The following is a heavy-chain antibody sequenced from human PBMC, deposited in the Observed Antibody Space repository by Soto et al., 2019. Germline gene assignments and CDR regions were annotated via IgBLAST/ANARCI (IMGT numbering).Heavy chain of an antibody. CDR1: GYTFTSYA. D-gene: IGHD3-10*01. Sequence: QVQLVQSGAEVKKPGASVKVSCKASGYTFTSYAISWVRQAPGQGLEWMGWISAYNGNTNYAQKLQGRVTMTTDTSTSTAYMELRSLRSDDTAVYYCASCYYYGSGSYYKTDYYYGMDVWGQGTTVTVSS. V-gene: IGHV1-18*01. CDR3: ASCYYYGSGSYYKTDYYYGMDV. J-gene: IGHJ6*02. CDR2: ISAYNGNT.